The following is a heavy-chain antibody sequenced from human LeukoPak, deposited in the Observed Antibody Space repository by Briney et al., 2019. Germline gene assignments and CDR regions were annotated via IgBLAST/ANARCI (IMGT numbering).Heavy chain of an antibody. D-gene: IGHD6-6*01. V-gene: IGHV3-21*01. CDR3: ARAAIASRVYYFFDF. CDR1: GFTFSSYS. Sequence: PGGSLRLSCAASGFTFSSYSIIWVRQAPGKGLEWVSSISGSSSYIYYADSVKGRFTISRDNARNSLYLQMNSLRAEDTAVYCCARAAIASRVYYFFDFWGQGTLVTVSS. J-gene: IGHJ4*02. CDR2: ISGSSSYI.